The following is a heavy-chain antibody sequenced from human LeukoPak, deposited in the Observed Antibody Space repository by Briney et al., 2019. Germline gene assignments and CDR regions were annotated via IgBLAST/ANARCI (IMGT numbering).Heavy chain of an antibody. CDR3: ARGSTIAVAGTRSFDI. CDR2: ISSSSSYI. J-gene: IGHJ3*02. V-gene: IGHV3-21*01. Sequence: GGSLRLSCAASGFTFSSYSMNWVRQATGKGLEWVSSISSSSSYIYYADSVKGRFTISRDNAKNSLYLQMNSLRAEDTAVYYCARGSTIAVAGTRSFDIWGQGTMVTVSS. D-gene: IGHD6-19*01. CDR1: GFTFSSYS.